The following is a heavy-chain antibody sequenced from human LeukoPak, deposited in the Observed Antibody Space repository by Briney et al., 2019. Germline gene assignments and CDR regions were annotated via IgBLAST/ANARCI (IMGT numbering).Heavy chain of an antibody. V-gene: IGHV3-23*01. CDR3: ATRIAVAGTGFDY. D-gene: IGHD6-19*01. J-gene: IGHJ4*02. CDR2: ISGSGGST. CDR1: GFTFSSYA. Sequence: GSLRLSCAASGFTFSSYAMSWVRQAPGKGLELVSAISGSGGSTYYADSVKGRFTISRDNSKDTLYLQMNSLRAEDTAVYYRATRIAVAGTGFDYWGQGTLVTVSS.